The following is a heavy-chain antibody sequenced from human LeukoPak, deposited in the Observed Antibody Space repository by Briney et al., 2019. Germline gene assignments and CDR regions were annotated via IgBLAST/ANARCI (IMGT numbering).Heavy chain of an antibody. CDR2: LYHRGST. V-gene: IGHV4-30-4*01. CDR1: GDSMNSDLYY. J-gene: IGHJ5*02. CDR3: ARVRASTSWFDP. Sequence: PSETLSLTCEVSGDSMNSDLYYWSWIRQAPGKGLEWIGYLYHRGSTYYTPSLESRIAMSQDKSKNQFSLEMESVTAADTAVYFCARVRASTSWFDPWGQGILVTVSS.